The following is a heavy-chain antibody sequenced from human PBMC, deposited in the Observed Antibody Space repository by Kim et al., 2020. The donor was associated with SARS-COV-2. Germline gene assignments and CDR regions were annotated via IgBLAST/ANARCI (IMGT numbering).Heavy chain of an antibody. V-gene: IGHV3-23*01. CDR2: ISAGGDGA. CDR3: VKQTTTSCYSPGDF. J-gene: IGHJ4*02. Sequence: GGSLRLSCAASGFTFSSYAMSWVRQVPGKGLEWVSGISAGGDGAYYANSVKGRFTISRDNSKNTLYLQMNSLRDEDTAIYYCVKQTTTSCYSPGDFWGQGTLVTVSS. CDR1: GFTFSSYA. D-gene: IGHD2-2*02.